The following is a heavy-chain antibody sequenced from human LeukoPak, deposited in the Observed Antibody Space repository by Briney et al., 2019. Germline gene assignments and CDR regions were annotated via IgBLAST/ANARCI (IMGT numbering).Heavy chain of an antibody. J-gene: IGHJ4*02. CDR1: GFTFSDYY. CDR2: ISSSGSTI. V-gene: IGHV3-11*01. CDR3: ARDIYDYVWGSYRSPTGDY. D-gene: IGHD3-16*02. Sequence: GGSLRLSCAASGFTFSDYYMSWIRQAPGKGLEWVLYISSSGSTIYYADSVKGRFTISRDNAKNSLYLQMNSLRAEDTAVYYCARDIYDYVWGSYRSPTGDYWGQGTLVTVSS.